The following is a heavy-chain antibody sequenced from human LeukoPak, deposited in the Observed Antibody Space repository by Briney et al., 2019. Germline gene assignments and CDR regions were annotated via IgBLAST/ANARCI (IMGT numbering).Heavy chain of an antibody. D-gene: IGHD6-6*01. CDR1: GYTFITYY. CDR2: INPSGGST. V-gene: IGHV1-46*01. J-gene: IGHJ4*02. CDR3: ARSASSSYLKY. Sequence: ASVKVSCKAPGYTFITYYLHWVRQAPAQGLEWMGIINPSGGSTNYAQTFRDRVTMTRDTSTSTVYMELSSLRSEDTAMYYCARSASSSYLKYWGQGTLVTVSS.